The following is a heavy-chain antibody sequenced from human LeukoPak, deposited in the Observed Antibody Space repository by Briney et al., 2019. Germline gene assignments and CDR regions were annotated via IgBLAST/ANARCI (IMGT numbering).Heavy chain of an antibody. D-gene: IGHD3-22*01. CDR3: ATDPRGYYYDSSGYDY. V-gene: IGHV1-24*01. Sequence: ASVKVSCKVSGYTLTELSMHWVRQAPGKGLEWMGGFDPEDGETIYAQKFQGRVTMTEDTSTDTAYMELSSLRSEDTAVYYCATDPRGYYYDSSGYDYWGRGTLVTVSS. CDR2: FDPEDGET. J-gene: IGHJ4*02. CDR1: GYTLTELS.